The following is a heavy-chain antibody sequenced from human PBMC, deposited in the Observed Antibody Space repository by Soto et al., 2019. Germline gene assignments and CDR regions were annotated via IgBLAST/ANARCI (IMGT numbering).Heavy chain of an antibody. CDR3: ARDRGSYYYYGMDV. V-gene: IGHV3-30-3*01. Sequence: QVQLVESGGGVVQPGRSLRLSCAASGFTFSSYAMHWVRQAPGKGLEWVAVISYDGSNKYYADSVKGRFTISRDNSKNTLYLQMNSLRAEDTAVYDWARDRGSYYYYGMDVW. CDR1: GFTFSSYA. D-gene: IGHD1-26*01. J-gene: IGHJ6*01. CDR2: ISYDGSNK.